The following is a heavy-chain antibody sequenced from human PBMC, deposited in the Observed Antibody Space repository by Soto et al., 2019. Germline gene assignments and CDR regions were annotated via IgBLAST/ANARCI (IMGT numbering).Heavy chain of an antibody. V-gene: IGHV4-39*01. CDR3: AGQEMRGRRLANSFDP. CDR2: IFYSAYT. CDR1: GDSVRNTNYY. D-gene: IGHD3-10*01. Sequence: QLQESGPGLVTPSETLSLSCTVSGDSVRNTNYYWGWIRQPPGKGLEWIGSIFYSAYTYYNPPPQSRVTLSVDTSTNKFSLRVRCVAAADTALYYCAGQEMRGRRLANSFDPWGQGTLVTVSS. J-gene: IGHJ5*02.